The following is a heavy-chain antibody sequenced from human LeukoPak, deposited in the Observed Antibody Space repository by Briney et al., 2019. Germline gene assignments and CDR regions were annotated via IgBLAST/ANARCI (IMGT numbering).Heavy chain of an antibody. Sequence: SGTLSLTCTVSGGSISSYYWSWIRQPPGKGLEWIGYIYYSGSTNYNPSLKSRVTMSVDTSKNQFSLKLSSVTAADTAVYYCATTENSSGWFGYWGQGTLVTVSS. CDR1: GGSISSYY. CDR2: IYYSGST. D-gene: IGHD6-19*01. J-gene: IGHJ4*02. CDR3: ATTENSSGWFGY. V-gene: IGHV4-59*08.